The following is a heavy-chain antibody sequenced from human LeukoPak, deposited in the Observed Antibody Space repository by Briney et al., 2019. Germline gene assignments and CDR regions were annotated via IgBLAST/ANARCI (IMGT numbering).Heavy chain of an antibody. CDR1: GYTFTSYY. CDR3: ARSDVVDSSGYGLFDY. D-gene: IGHD3-22*01. J-gene: IGHJ4*02. Sequence: ASVKVSCKASGYTFTSYYMHWVRQAPGQGLEWMGIINPSGGSTSYTQKFQGRVTMTRDMSTSTVYMELSSLRSEDTAVYYCARSDVVDSSGYGLFDYWGQGTLVTVSS. CDR2: INPSGGST. V-gene: IGHV1-46*01.